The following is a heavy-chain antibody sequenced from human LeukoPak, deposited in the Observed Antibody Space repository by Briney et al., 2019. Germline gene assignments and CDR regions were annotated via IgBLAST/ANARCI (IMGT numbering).Heavy chain of an antibody. J-gene: IGHJ4*02. CDR3: AGDSSSWYWYFDY. V-gene: IGHV6-1*01. CDR1: GDSVSSNSAA. D-gene: IGHD6-13*01. CDR2: TYYRSKWYN. Sequence: KYSQTLSLTCAISGDSVSSNSAAWNWIRQSPSRGLEWLGRTYYRSKWYNDYAVSVKSRITINPDTTKNQFSLKLSSVTAADTAVYYCAGDSSSWYWYFDYWGQGTLVTVSS.